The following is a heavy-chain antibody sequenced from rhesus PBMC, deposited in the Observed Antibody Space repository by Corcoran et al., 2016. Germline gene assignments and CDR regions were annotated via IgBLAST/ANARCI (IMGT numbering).Heavy chain of an antibody. J-gene: IGHJ2*01. V-gene: IGHV4-169*01. CDR3: ARGLDEYSNSYWYFDL. CDR1: GGSISSSY. D-gene: IGHD4-23*01. CDR2: IYGSGRRP. Sequence: QLQLQESGPGLVKPSETLSLTCAVSGGSISSSYWSWIRQAPGKGLEWIGYIYGSGRRPTYNPALKRRVTMSVDTSKDQLSLKRSAGTAADTAVYYCARGLDEYSNSYWYFDLWGPGTPITISS.